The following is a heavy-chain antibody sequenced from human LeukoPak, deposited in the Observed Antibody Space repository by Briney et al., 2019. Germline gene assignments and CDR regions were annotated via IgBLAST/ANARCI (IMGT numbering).Heavy chain of an antibody. D-gene: IGHD3-10*01. V-gene: IGHV3-30*03. J-gene: IGHJ4*02. CDR2: ISYDGSNK. Sequence: GGSLRLSCAASGFTFSSYGMHWVRQAPGKGLEWVAVISYDGSNKYYADSVKGRFTISRDNSKNTLYLQMNSLRVEDTAVYYCARDEPGFGEFLLYWGQGTLVTVSS. CDR3: ARDEPGFGEFLLY. CDR1: GFTFSSYG.